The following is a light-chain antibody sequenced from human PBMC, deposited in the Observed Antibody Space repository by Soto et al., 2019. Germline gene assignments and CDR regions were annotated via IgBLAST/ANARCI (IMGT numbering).Light chain of an antibody. CDR1: SSDVGGYKY. V-gene: IGLV2-11*01. Sequence: QSVLTRPRSVYGSSGQSVTISCTGTSSDVGGYKYVSWYQHHPDKAPKVIIYDVTKRPSGVPDRFSGSKSGNTASLTISGLQAEDEADYYCCSYAGNSYVFGTGTKGHRP. J-gene: IGLJ1*01. CDR2: DVT. CDR3: CSYAGNSYV.